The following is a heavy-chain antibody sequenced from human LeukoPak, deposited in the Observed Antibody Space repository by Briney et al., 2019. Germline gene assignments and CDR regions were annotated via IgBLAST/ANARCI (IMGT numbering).Heavy chain of an antibody. CDR2: TYPGDSDT. D-gene: IGHD3-3*01. CDR1: GYSFTNYW. Sequence: GESLKISCKGSGYSFTNYWIGWVRQMPGKGLEWMGMTYPGDSDTRYSPSFQGQVTISADKSITTAYLQWSSLKASDTAMYYCARQGSTRDFWSGSRGDAFDIWGQGTMVTVSS. CDR3: ARQGSTRDFWSGSRGDAFDI. J-gene: IGHJ3*02. V-gene: IGHV5-51*01.